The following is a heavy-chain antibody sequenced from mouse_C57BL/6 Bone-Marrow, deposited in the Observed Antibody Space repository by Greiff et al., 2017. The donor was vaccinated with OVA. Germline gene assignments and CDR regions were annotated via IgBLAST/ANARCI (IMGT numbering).Heavy chain of an antibody. Sequence: VQVVESGPGLVAPSQSLSITCPVSGFSLTSYAISWVRQPPGKGLEWLGVIWTGGGTNYTSALKSRLSISQDNSKSHVFLTLNSLQTDDPSSYYCALSYYYGSSPFAYWGQGTLVTVSA. J-gene: IGHJ3*01. V-gene: IGHV2-9-1*01. CDR2: IWTGGGT. D-gene: IGHD1-1*01. CDR3: ALSYYYGSSPFAY. CDR1: GFSLTSYA.